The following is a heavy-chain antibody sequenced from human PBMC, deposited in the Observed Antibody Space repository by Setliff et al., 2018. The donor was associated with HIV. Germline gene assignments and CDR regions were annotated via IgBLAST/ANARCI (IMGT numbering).Heavy chain of an antibody. J-gene: IGHJ4*02. CDR1: GGSISRGSYS. D-gene: IGHD6-19*01. CDR3: PRLRQWLAFFDS. CDR2: ISYTGIT. V-gene: IGHV4-39*01. Sequence: PSETLSLTCTVSGGSISRGSYSWGWIRQPPGKGLEWIGSISYTGITNYNPSLKGRVTISVDTSQNQFSLKLTSVTAADTAVYYCPRLRQWLAFFDSWGQGTLVTVSS.